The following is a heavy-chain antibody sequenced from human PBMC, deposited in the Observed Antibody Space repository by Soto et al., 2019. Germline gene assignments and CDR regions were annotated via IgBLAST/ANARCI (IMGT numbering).Heavy chain of an antibody. J-gene: IGHJ4*02. D-gene: IGHD4-17*01. Sequence: ASVKVTCKASGGAFTDYIFDWVRQAPGQGLEWMGGIIPMFGTPKYAQKFQHRVTISADVSTGTAYMELTRLRFDDTAVYYCAGGRDQPTVGLYFESWGEVTRVTVSS. CDR3: AGGRDQPTVGLYFES. V-gene: IGHV1-69*13. CDR2: IIPMFGTP. CDR1: GGAFTDYI.